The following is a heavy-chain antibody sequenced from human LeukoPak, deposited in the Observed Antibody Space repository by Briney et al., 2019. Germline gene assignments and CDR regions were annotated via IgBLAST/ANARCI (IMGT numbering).Heavy chain of an antibody. V-gene: IGHV3-23*01. CDR3: AKCSGGSCYDAFDI. CDR1: GFTFSSSA. CDR2: ISGSGAST. Sequence: PGGSLRLSCAASGFTFSSSAMSWVRQAPGKGLEWVSSISGSGASTYYADSVKGRFTISRDNSKNTLYLQMNSLRAEDTAVYYCAKCSGGSCYDAFDIWGQGTMVTVSS. D-gene: IGHD2-15*01. J-gene: IGHJ3*02.